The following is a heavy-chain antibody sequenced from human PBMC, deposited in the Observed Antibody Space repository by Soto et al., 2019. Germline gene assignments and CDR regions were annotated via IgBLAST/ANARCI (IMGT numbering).Heavy chain of an antibody. CDR3: ATIDMVEKFDP. CDR1: GFIFSDRY. Sequence: GGSLRLSCAASGFIFSDRYMDWVRQTPGKGLEWLGRIRNRANSYSTDYAASVRGRFTISRDDSNNSLYLHMSSLKTEDTAVYFCATIDMVEKFDPRGQGTLVTVSS. D-gene: IGHD3-10*01. J-gene: IGHJ5*02. V-gene: IGHV3-72*01. CDR2: IRNRANSYST.